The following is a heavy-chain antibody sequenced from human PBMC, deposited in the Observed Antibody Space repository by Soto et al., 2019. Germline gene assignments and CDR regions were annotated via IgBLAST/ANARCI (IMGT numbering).Heavy chain of an antibody. D-gene: IGHD3-22*01. Sequence: ASVKVSCKASVYTFTSYAMHWVRQDPGQRLEWMGWINAGNGNTKYSQKFQGRVTITRDTSASTAYMELSSLRSEDTAVYYCARDGPYYYDSSGYYNFDYWGQGTLVTVSS. V-gene: IGHV1-3*01. CDR3: ARDGPYYYDSSGYYNFDY. J-gene: IGHJ4*02. CDR1: VYTFTSYA. CDR2: INAGNGNT.